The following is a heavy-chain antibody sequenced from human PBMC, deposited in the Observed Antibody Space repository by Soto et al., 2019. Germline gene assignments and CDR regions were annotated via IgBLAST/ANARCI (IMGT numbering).Heavy chain of an antibody. CDR2: IFINGNT. J-gene: IGHJ4*02. D-gene: IGHD1-26*01. CDR1: SGSVSTYY. CDR3: ERSGGSYNFDS. V-gene: IGHV4-4*07. Sequence: ASETLSLTCTVSSGSVSTYYWSWIRQPAGKGLEWIGRIFINGNTNYNPSLRSRVTMSVDTSKGQFSLNLTSVTAADTAVYFCERSGGSYNFDSWGQGIMVTVYS.